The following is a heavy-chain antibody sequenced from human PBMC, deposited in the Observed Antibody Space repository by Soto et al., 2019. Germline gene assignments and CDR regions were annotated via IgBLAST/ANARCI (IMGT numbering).Heavy chain of an antibody. D-gene: IGHD6-6*01. CDR1: GFTFSAYY. J-gene: IGHJ6*02. CDR3: ARDGGLRIAAATGGVYFMDF. Sequence: HVQMVESGGDLVKPGGSLRLSCAVSGFTFSAYYMSWIRQAPEKGLEWVAYISSRGNYTNYADSVRGRFTISRDNVKNSLGRQMNRLRDEATAVYYCARDGGLRIAAATGGVYFMDFLVQGTTVIVSS. CDR2: ISSRGNYT. V-gene: IGHV3-11*05.